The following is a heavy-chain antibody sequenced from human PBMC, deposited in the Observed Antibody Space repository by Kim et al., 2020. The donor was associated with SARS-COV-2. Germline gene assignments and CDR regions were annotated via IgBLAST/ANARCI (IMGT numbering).Heavy chain of an antibody. D-gene: IGHD3-10*01. CDR1: GYTFTSYA. V-gene: IGHV7-4-1*02. Sequence: ASVKVSCKASGYTFTSYAMNWVRQAPGQGLEWMGWINTNTGNPTYAQGFTGRFVFSLDTSVSTAYLQISSLKAEDTAVYYCARGSQIWFGEPNYFDYWGQGTLVTVSS. CDR3: ARGSQIWFGEPNYFDY. J-gene: IGHJ4*02. CDR2: INTNTGNP.